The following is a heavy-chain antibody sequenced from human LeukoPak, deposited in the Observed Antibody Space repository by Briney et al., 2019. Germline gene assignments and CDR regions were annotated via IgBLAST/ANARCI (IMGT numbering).Heavy chain of an antibody. CDR2: IWYDGSNK. CDR1: GFTFSSYG. V-gene: IGHV3-33*01. D-gene: IGHD6-13*01. Sequence: GRSLRLSCAASGFTFSSYGMHWVRQAPGKGLEWVAVIWYDGSNKYYADSVKGRFTISRDNSKNTLYLQMNSLRAEDTAVYYCARDYSSSWTANPPYYYYGMDVWGQGTTVTVSS. CDR3: ARDYSSSWTANPPYYYYGMDV. J-gene: IGHJ6*02.